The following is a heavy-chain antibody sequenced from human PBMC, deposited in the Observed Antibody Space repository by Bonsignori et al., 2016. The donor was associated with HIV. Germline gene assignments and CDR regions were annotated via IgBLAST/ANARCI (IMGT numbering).Heavy chain of an antibody. CDR3: TRETAGLYCSSTSCYMRRRYYFDY. CDR2: IRSKAYGGTT. D-gene: IGHD2-2*02. J-gene: IGHJ4*02. Sequence: VRQMPGKGLEWVGFIRSKAYGGTTEYAASVKGRFTISRDDSKSIAYLQMNSLKTEDTAVYYCTRETAGLYCSSTSCYMRRRYYFDYWGQGTLVTVSS. V-gene: IGHV3-49*02.